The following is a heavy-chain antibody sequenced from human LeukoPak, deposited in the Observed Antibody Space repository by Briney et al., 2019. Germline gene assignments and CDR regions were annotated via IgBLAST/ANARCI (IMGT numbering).Heavy chain of an antibody. CDR1: GFTFSSYG. Sequence: PGGSLRLSCATSGFTFSSYGMHWVRQAPGKGLEWVAFIRYDGSNKYYADSVKGRFTISRDNSKNTLYLQMNSLRAEDTAVYYCAKDLYSTVVPAALYNWFDPWGQGTLVTVSS. D-gene: IGHD2-2*01. J-gene: IGHJ5*02. V-gene: IGHV3-30*02. CDR2: IRYDGSNK. CDR3: AKDLYSTVVPAALYNWFDP.